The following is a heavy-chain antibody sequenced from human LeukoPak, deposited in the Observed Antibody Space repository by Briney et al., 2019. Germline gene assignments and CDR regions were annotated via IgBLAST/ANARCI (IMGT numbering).Heavy chain of an antibody. CDR3: ARQLYYYDSSGYYWFDY. CDR1: GVPFSGYY. Sequence: PSETLSLTCAVYGVPFSGYYWIWIRQPPGKGLEWSGEINHSGRTNYNPSLKSRVTISVHTSKTQFSLTLRSVTAADTAVYYCARQLYYYDSSGYYWFDYWGQGTLVTVSS. CDR2: INHSGRT. D-gene: IGHD3-22*01. J-gene: IGHJ4*02. V-gene: IGHV4-34*01.